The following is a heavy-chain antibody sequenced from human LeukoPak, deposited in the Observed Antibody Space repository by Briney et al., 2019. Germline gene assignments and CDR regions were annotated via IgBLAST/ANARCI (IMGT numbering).Heavy chain of an antibody. CDR2: INPNSGGT. Sequence: ASVKVSCKASGYTFTSYDINWVRQATGQGLEWMGWINPNSGGTNYAQKFQGRVTMTRDTSISTAYMELSRLRSDDTAVYYCARRPRVIEMATITGDYWGQGTLVTVSS. CDR1: GYTFTSYD. CDR3: ARRPRVIEMATITGDY. V-gene: IGHV1-2*02. D-gene: IGHD5-24*01. J-gene: IGHJ4*02.